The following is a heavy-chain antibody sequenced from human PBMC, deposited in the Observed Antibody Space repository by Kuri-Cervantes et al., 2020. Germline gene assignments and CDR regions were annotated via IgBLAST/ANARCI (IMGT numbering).Heavy chain of an antibody. Sequence: KVSRKGSGYSFTSYWIGWVRQMPGKGLEWMGIIYPGDSDTRYSPSFQGQVTISADKSISTAYLQWSSLKASDTAMYYCASRGYYYDSSGFRELVDYWGQGTLVTVSS. CDR3: ASRGYYYDSSGFRELVDY. J-gene: IGHJ4*02. CDR1: GYSFTSYW. V-gene: IGHV5-51*01. CDR2: IYPGDSDT. D-gene: IGHD3-22*01.